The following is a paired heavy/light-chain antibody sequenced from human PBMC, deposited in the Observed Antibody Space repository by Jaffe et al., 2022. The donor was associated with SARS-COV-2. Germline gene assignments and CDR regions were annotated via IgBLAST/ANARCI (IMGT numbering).Heavy chain of an antibody. CDR3: ATYSGSYGQHDY. J-gene: IGHJ4*02. CDR1: GFTFSSHE. V-gene: IGHV3-48*03. CDR2: ISTSGYTI. D-gene: IGHD1-26*01. Sequence: EVQLVESGGGLVEPGGSLRLSCEVSGFTFSSHEINWVRQAPGKGLEWVSYISTSGYTIHYADSVKGRFTVSRDNAKNSLYLQMNSLRAEDTAVYYCATYSGSYGQHDYWGQGTLVTVSS.
Light chain of an antibody. V-gene: IGKV1-12*01. J-gene: IGKJ4*01. CDR3: QQANSFPLT. CDR1: QGISSW. Sequence: DIQMTQSPSSVSASVGDRVTITCRASQGISSWLAWYQQKPGKAPKLLIYVASSLQSGVPSRFSGSGSGTDFTLTISSLQPEDFATYYCQQANSFPLTFGGGTKVEIK. CDR2: VAS.